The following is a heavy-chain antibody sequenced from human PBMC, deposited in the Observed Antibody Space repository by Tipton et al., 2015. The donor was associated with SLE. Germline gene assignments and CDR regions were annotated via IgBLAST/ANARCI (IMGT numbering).Heavy chain of an antibody. CDR3: AKDNNGGVGYNSNFDF. CDR2: ISWNGGVI. CDR1: GFSFDDYA. V-gene: IGHV3-9*01. J-gene: IGHJ4*02. D-gene: IGHD5-24*01. Sequence: AVSGFSFDDYAMHWVRQVPGKGLEWVSGISWNGGVIVYADVVKGRFTISRDNAKNSLYLQMNSLKSEDTAMYFCAKDNNGGVGYNSNFDFWGQGTLVTVSS.